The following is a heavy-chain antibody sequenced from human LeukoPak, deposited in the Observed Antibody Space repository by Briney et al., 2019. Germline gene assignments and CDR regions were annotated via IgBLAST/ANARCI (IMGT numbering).Heavy chain of an antibody. CDR3: ARESGVTMIVAFDY. V-gene: IGHV4-34*01. Sequence: SETLSLTCAVYGGSFSGYYWSWIRQPPGKGLEWIGEINHSGSTNYNPSLKSRVTISVDTSRNQFSLKLSSVTAADTAVYYCARESGVTMIVAFDYWGQGTLVTVSS. D-gene: IGHD3-22*01. CDR1: GGSFSGYY. J-gene: IGHJ4*02. CDR2: INHSGST.